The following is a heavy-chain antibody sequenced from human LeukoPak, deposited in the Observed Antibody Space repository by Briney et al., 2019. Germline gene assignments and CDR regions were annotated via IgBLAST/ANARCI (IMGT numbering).Heavy chain of an antibody. D-gene: IGHD3-22*01. CDR3: ARAPYDSSGYPRESAFDI. V-gene: IGHV1-18*01. J-gene: IGHJ3*02. Sequence: GASVKVSCKASGYTFTSYGISWVRQAPGQGLEWMGWISAYNGNTNYAQKLQGRVTMTTDTSTSTAYMELRSLRSDDTAVYYCARAPYDSSGYPRESAFDIWGQGTMVTVSS. CDR1: GYTFTSYG. CDR2: ISAYNGNT.